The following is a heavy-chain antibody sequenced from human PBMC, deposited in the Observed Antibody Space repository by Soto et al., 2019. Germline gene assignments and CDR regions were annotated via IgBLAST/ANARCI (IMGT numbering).Heavy chain of an antibody. Sequence: SETLSLTCTVSGGSVSSGSYYWSWIRQPPGKGLEWIGYIYYSGSTNNNPSLKSRVTISVDTSKNQFSLKLRSVTAADTAVYYCARYRREAVAGYTLDNWGQGILVTVSS. CDR1: GGSVSSGSYY. J-gene: IGHJ4*02. CDR2: IYYSGST. CDR3: ARYRREAVAGYTLDN. D-gene: IGHD6-13*01. V-gene: IGHV4-61*01.